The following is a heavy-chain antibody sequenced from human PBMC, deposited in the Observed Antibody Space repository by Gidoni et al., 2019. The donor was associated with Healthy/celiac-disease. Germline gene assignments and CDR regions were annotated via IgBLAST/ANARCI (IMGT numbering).Heavy chain of an antibody. CDR1: GGSISSSSYY. D-gene: IGHD4-17*01. J-gene: IGHJ5*02. CDR3: ARQPTVKGNWFDP. CDR2: IYYSGST. Sequence: QLQLQESGPGLVKPSETLSLTCTVSGGSISSSSYYWGWIRQPPGKGLEWIGSIYYSGSTYYNPSLKSRVTISVDTSKNQFSLKLSSVTAADTAVYYCARQPTVKGNWFDPWGQGTLVTVSS. V-gene: IGHV4-39*01.